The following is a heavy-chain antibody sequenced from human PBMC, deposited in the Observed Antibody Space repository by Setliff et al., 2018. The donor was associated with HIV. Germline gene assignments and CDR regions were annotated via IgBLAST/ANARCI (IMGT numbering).Heavy chain of an antibody. CDR2: IGAAGYPT. J-gene: IGHJ1*01. CDR3: AKEGSTAVAGYADYFQD. D-gene: IGHD6-19*01. Sequence: GGSLRLSCAASGFTFSSYVMGWVRQGPGKGLEWVSTIGAAGYPTHYAESVKGRFTISKDNSRNTVYLQMNSLRADDTAVYYCAKEGSTAVAGYADYFQDWGQGTLVTVSS. CDR1: GFTFSSYV. V-gene: IGHV3-23*01.